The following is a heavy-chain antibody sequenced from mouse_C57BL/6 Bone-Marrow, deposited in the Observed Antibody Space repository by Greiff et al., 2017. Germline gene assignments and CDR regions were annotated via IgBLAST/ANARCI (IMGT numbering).Heavy chain of an antibody. CDR1: GYTFTSYG. CDR3: ARYQGNYGFAY. Sequence: QVQLKQSGAELARPGASVKLSCKASGYTFTSYGISWVKQRTGQGLEWIGEIYPRSGNPYYNEKFKGKATLTADKSSRTAYMELRSLTSEDSAVYFCARYQGNYGFAYWGQGTLVTVSA. D-gene: IGHD2-1*01. CDR2: IYPRSGNP. J-gene: IGHJ3*01. V-gene: IGHV1-81*01.